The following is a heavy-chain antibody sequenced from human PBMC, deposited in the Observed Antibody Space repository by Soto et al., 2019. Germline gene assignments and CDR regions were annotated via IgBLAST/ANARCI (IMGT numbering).Heavy chain of an antibody. V-gene: IGHV3-23*01. D-gene: IGHD3-3*01. CDR3: AKDDDFSFYYYYGMDV. CDR2: ISGSGGST. J-gene: IGHJ6*02. CDR1: GFTFSSYA. Sequence: GGSLRLSCAASGFTFSSYAMSWVRQAPGKGLEWVSAISGSGGSTYYADSVKGRFTISRDNSKNTLYLQMNSLRAEDTAVYYCAKDDDFSFYYYYGMDVWGQGTTVTVSS.